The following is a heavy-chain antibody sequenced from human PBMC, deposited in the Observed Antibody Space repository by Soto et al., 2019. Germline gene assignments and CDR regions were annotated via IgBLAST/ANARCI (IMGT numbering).Heavy chain of an antibody. J-gene: IGHJ4*02. Sequence: EVQLLESGGGLVQPGGSLRLSCAASGFTFSSYAMRWVRQAPVKGLEWVSAISGSGGSTYYADSVKGRFTISRDNSKNTLHLQMNSLRAEDTAVYYCARRGSGSYYDYWCQGTLVTVSS. CDR1: GFTFSSYA. CDR2: ISGSGGST. V-gene: IGHV3-23*01. CDR3: ARRGSGSYYDY. D-gene: IGHD1-26*01.